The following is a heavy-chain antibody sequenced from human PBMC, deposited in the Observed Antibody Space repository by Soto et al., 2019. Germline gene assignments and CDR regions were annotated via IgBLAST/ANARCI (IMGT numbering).Heavy chain of an antibody. CDR1: GGSISSGDYY. V-gene: IGHV4-30-4*01. Sequence: SETLSLTCTVSGGSISSGDYYWSWIRQPPGKGLEWIGYIYYSGSTYYNPSLKSRVTISVDTSKNQFSLKLSSVTAADTAVYYCARENHIPDYYYYGMDVWGQGTTVTVSS. J-gene: IGHJ6*02. CDR2: IYYSGST. D-gene: IGHD2-2*02. CDR3: ARENHIPDYYYYGMDV.